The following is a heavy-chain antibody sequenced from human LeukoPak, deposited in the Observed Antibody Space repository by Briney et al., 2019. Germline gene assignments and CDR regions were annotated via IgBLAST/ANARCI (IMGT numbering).Heavy chain of an antibody. J-gene: IGHJ4*02. CDR2: IIPIFGTA. CDR1: GGTFRSYA. CDR3: ARGEKDYDFWSGLAY. V-gene: IGHV1-69*05. Sequence: SVKVSCKASGGTFRSYAISWGRQAPGQGLEWMGGIIPIFGTANYAQKFQGRVTITTDESTSTAYMELSSLRSEDTAVYYCARGEKDYDFWSGLAYWGQGTLVTVSS. D-gene: IGHD3-3*01.